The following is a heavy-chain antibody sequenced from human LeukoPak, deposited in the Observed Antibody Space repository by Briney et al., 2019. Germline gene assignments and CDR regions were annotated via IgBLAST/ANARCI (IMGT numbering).Heavy chain of an antibody. CDR3: ARGELTYRAWPDY. D-gene: IGHD1-26*01. CDR1: GGSISSGDYY. Sequence: PSQTLSLTRTVSGGSISSGDYYWSWIRHPPGTGLEWIGYIYYSGSTYYNPSLKSRVTISVDTSKNQFSLKLSSVTAADTAVYYCARGELTYRAWPDYWGQGTLVTVSS. V-gene: IGHV4-30-4*01. CDR2: IYYSGST. J-gene: IGHJ4*02.